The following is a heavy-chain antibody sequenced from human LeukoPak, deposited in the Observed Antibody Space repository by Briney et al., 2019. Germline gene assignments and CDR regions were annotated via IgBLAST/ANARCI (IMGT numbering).Heavy chain of an antibody. J-gene: IGHJ5*02. Sequence: PGGSLRLSCAASGFTVSNNYMAWVRQAPGKGLEWVSVIYGGGGTYYGDSARGRFTISRDNSQNTLYLQMNSLRAEDTAVYYCAKESGGGSYQGWFDPWGQGTLVTVSS. CDR2: IYGGGGT. CDR3: AKESGGGSYQGWFDP. D-gene: IGHD1-26*01. V-gene: IGHV3-53*05. CDR1: GFTVSNNY.